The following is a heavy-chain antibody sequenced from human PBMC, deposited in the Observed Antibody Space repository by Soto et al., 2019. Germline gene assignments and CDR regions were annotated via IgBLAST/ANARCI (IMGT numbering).Heavy chain of an antibody. CDR2: IYYSGST. Sequence: ASETLSLTCTVSGGSISSGDYYWSWIRQPPGKGLEWIGYIYYSGSTYYNPSLKSRVTISVDTSKNQFSLKLSSVTAADTAVYYCARDDNYYGSRYYYYGMDVWGQGTTVTVSS. J-gene: IGHJ6*02. CDR3: ARDDNYYGSRYYYYGMDV. D-gene: IGHD3-10*01. CDR1: GGSISSGDYY. V-gene: IGHV4-30-4*01.